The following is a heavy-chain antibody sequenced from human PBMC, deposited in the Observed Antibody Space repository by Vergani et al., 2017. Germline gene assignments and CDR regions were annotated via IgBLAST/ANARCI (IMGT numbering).Heavy chain of an antibody. CDR2: ISSSSSYI. J-gene: IGHJ3*02. V-gene: IGHV3-21*01. D-gene: IGHD2-2*01. CDR1: GFTFSSYS. CDR3: AREAAYCSSTSCFKVHDAFEI. Sequence: EVQLVESGGGLVKPGGSLRLSCAASGFTFSSYSMNWVRQAPGKGLEWVSSISSSSSYIYYADSVKGRFTIARDNAKNSLYLQMNSLRAEDTAVYYCAREAAYCSSTSCFKVHDAFEIWGQGTMVTVSA.